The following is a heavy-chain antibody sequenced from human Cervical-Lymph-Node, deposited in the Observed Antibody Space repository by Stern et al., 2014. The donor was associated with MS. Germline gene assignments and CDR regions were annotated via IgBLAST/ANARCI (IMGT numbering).Heavy chain of an antibody. Sequence: QMQLVQSGAEVKKPGASVKVSCKASGYTFTSYGISWVRQAPGQGLEWMGWISAYNGNTNYAQKLQGRVTMTTDTSTSTAYMELRSLRSDDAAVYYCARAWPYSSSYVRSSDYWGQGTLVTVSS. V-gene: IGHV1-18*01. CDR3: ARAWPYSSSYVRSSDY. CDR1: GYTFTSYG. CDR2: ISAYNGNT. D-gene: IGHD6-6*01. J-gene: IGHJ4*02.